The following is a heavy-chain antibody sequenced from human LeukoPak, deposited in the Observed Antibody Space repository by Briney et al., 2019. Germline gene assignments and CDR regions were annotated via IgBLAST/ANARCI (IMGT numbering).Heavy chain of an antibody. V-gene: IGHV4-34*01. CDR3: ASTPPYYDFWSGSESKKYFDY. D-gene: IGHD3-3*01. J-gene: IGHJ4*02. CDR2: INHSGST. CDR1: GGSFSGYY. Sequence: SATLSPTCAVYGGSFSGYYWSWIRQPPGKGLELIGEINHSGSTNYNPSLKSRVAISVDTSKNQFSLKLSSVTAADTAVYYCASTPPYYDFWSGSESKKYFDYWGQGTLVTVSS.